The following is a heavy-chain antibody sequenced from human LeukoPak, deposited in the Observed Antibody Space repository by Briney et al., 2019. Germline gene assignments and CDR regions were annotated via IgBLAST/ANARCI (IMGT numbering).Heavy chain of an antibody. CDR3: STGVIAVAGKVFDF. CDR2: FDPGDGET. D-gene: IGHD6-19*01. Sequence: ASVKVFCKVSGYTLSELSMHWVRQAPGEGLEWMGGFDPGDGETVYAQKFQGRVTMTVKTSTDTAYMELSSLRSEDTAVYYCSTGVIAVAGKVFDFWGQGTLVTVSS. V-gene: IGHV1-24*01. J-gene: IGHJ4*02. CDR1: GYTLSELS.